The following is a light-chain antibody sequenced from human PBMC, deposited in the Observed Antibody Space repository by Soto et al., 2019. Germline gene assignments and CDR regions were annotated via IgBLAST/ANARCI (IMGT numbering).Light chain of an antibody. V-gene: IGKV3-20*01. CDR1: QSVSSSY. J-gene: IGKJ1*01. CDR2: GAA. CDR3: LQYGSIPLT. Sequence: EIVLTLSPGTLSLSPGERATLSCRASQSVSSSYLAWYQQKPGQAPRMLLYGAASRATGIQDRFNGSGSGTDFPRAISSLEHEDFGVDYCLQYGSIPLTCGEGTKTEI.